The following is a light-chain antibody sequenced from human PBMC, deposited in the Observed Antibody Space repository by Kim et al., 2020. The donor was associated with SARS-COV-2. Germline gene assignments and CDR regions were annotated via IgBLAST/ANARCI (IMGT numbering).Light chain of an antibody. J-gene: IGKJ4*01. CDR1: QSVSND. V-gene: IGKV1-39*01. Sequence: RMTQSPSSLSASVGDRVTITCRASQSVSNDLNWYQQKPGRAPKLLIYAASTLRDGVPSRFSGSGSMTDFTLTIKSVQPDDFATYYCQQSFSPILSFGGGTKVDIK. CDR3: QQSFSPILS. CDR2: AAS.